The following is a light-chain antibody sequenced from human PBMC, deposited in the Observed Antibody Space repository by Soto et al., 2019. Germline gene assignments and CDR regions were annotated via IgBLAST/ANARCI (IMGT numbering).Light chain of an antibody. CDR1: QGISSY. J-gene: IGKJ5*01. V-gene: IGKV1-9*01. CDR2: AAS. CDR3: QQVHSYPIT. Sequence: DIQLTQSPSFLSASLGDRVTITCRASQGISSYLAWYQQKPGNVPKLLIYAASTLQSGVPSRFSGSGFGTQFTLTISSLQPEDFATYYCQQVHSYPITFGQGTRLEI.